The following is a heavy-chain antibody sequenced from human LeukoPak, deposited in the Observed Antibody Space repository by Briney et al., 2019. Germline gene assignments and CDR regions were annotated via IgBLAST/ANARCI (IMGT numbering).Heavy chain of an antibody. CDR2: IGTSGDRT. J-gene: IGHJ4*02. CDR3: ARDRPYFDY. V-gene: IGHV3-23*01. Sequence: GRSLRPSCSASGFTFSSSAMSWVSQAPGKGLEWVSAIGTSGDRTFYADSVKGRFTISRDNSKNTLYLQMNSLRAEDTAVYYCARDRPYFDYWGQGTLVTVSS. CDR1: GFTFSSSA.